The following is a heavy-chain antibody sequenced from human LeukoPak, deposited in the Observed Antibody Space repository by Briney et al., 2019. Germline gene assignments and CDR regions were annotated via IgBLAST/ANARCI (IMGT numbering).Heavy chain of an antibody. V-gene: IGHV1-2*02. D-gene: IGHD3-22*01. J-gene: IGHJ4*02. Sequence: ASVKVSCKASGYTFTGYYMHWVRQAPGQGLEWMGWINPNSGGTNYAQKFQGRVTMTRDTSISTAYMELSRLRSEDTAVYYCARAKGDSSGYYYLGLFYWGQGTLVTVSS. CDR2: INPNSGGT. CDR1: GYTFTGYY. CDR3: ARAKGDSSGYYYLGLFY.